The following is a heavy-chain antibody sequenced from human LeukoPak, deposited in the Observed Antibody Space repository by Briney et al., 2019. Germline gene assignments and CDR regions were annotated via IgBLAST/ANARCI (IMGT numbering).Heavy chain of an antibody. CDR3: ARVSSSSWYWFDP. CDR1: GGSISSSSYC. J-gene: IGHJ5*02. CDR2: IYYSGST. V-gene: IGHV4-39*01. D-gene: IGHD6-13*01. Sequence: PSETLSLTCTVSGGSISSSSYCWGWIRQPPGTGLEWIGSIYYSGSTYYNPSLKSRVTISVDTSKNQFSLKLSSVTAADTAVYYCARVSSSSWYWFDPWGQGTLVTVSS.